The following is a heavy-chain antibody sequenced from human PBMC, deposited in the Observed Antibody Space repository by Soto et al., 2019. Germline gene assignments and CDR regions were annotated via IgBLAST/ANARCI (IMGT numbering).Heavy chain of an antibody. CDR2: IIPMFGTP. CDR1: GGTFSKYS. V-gene: IGHV1-69*13. J-gene: IGHJ4*02. Sequence: SVKVSCKASGGTFSKYSISWVRQAPGQGLEWMGGIIPMFGTPNYARKFEGRVTITADESTSTTYMELSSLRSEVTAVYYCARQFDYVIIGYYYAYWGQGTLVTVSS. D-gene: IGHD3-22*01. CDR3: ARQFDYVIIGYYYAY.